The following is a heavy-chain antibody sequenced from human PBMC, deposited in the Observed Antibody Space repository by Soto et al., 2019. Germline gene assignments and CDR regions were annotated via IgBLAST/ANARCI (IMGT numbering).Heavy chain of an antibody. CDR1: GFTFSSYG. CDR3: ARLGYCSGGSCYSDWYFDL. Sequence: VQLVESGGGVVQPGRSLRLSCAASGFTFSSYGMHWVRQAPGKGLEWVAVIWYDGSNKYYADSVKGRFTISRDNSKNTLYLQMNSLRAEDTAVYYCARLGYCSGGSCYSDWYFDLWGRGTLVTVSS. V-gene: IGHV3-33*01. J-gene: IGHJ2*01. D-gene: IGHD2-15*01. CDR2: IWYDGSNK.